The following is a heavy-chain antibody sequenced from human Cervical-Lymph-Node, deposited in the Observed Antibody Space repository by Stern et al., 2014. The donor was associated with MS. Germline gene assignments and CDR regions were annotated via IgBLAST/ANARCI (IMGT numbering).Heavy chain of an antibody. V-gene: IGHV4-59*01. D-gene: IGHD6-13*01. CDR1: GDSITHYY. CDR2: IYHSGSA. CDR3: ARDHGSSWFDF. Sequence: QVQLVESGPGLVKPSDTLSLTCTVSGDSITHYYWTWIRQPPGKGLEWIGYIYHSGSANHNPSLKSRVTISVDTSKNQFSLKLSSVTAADTAVYYCARDHGSSWFDFWGQGTLVNVSS. J-gene: IGHJ4*02.